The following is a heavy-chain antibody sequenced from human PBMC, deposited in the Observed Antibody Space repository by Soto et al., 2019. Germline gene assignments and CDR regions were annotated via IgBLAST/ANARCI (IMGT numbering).Heavy chain of an antibody. J-gene: IGHJ4*02. D-gene: IGHD3-3*01. V-gene: IGHV3-30*18. CDR1: GFTFSSYG. CDR2: ISYDGSNK. Sequence: PGGSLRLSCAASGFTFSSYGMHWVRQAPGKGLEWVAVISYDGSNKYYADSVKGRFTISRDNSKNTLYLQMNSLRAEDTAVYYCAKGLLFAEWQVIGYWGQGTLVTVSS. CDR3: AKGLLFAEWQVIGY.